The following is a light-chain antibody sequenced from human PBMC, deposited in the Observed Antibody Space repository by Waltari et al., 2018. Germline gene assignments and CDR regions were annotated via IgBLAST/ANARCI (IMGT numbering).Light chain of an antibody. CDR1: SRDVGGYDS. CDR3: SSYTSSSIYV. V-gene: IGLV2-14*01. CDR2: DVS. J-gene: IGLJ1*01. Sequence: QSALTQPASVSASPGPSITIPCPGPSRDVGGYDSVSWYQQHPGKAPKLMIYDVSKRPSGVSNRFSGAKSGNTASLTISGLQAEDEADYYCSSYTSSSIYVFGTGTKVTVL.